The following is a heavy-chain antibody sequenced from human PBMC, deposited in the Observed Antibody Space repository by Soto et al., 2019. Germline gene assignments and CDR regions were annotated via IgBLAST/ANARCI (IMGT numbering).Heavy chain of an antibody. CDR1: GFTFSSYE. V-gene: IGHV3-48*03. D-gene: IGHD2-15*01. J-gene: IGHJ6*02. Sequence: QTVGSLRLSCAASGFTFSSYEMNWVRQAPGKGLEWVSYISSSGSTIYYADSVKGRFTISRDNAKNSLYLQMNSLRAEDTAVYYCARDRGGRDYGMDVWGQGTTVTVSS. CDR3: ARDRGGRDYGMDV. CDR2: ISSSGSTI.